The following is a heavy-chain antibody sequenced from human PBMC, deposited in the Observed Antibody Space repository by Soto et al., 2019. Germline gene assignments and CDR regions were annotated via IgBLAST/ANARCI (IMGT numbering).Heavy chain of an antibody. J-gene: IGHJ5*02. CDR2: IYYSGST. CDR3: ARSSNWGSYNWFDP. V-gene: IGHV4-59*08. Sequence: SETLSLTCTVSGGSISSYYWSWIRQPPGKGLEWIGYIYYSGSTNYNPSLKSRVTISVDTSKNQFSLKLSSVTAADTAVYYCARSSNWGSYNWFDPWGQGTLVTVSS. CDR1: GGSISSYY. D-gene: IGHD7-27*01.